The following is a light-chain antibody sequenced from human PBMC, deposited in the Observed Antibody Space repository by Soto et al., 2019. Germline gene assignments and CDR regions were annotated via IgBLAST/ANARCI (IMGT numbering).Light chain of an antibody. CDR2: YDD. J-gene: IGLJ1*01. V-gene: IGLV1-36*01. CDR3: AAWDGTGYV. CDR1: SSNIGSNA. Sequence: QSVLIQPPSVSGAPRQRVIISCSGSSSNIGSNAVNWYQQLPGKAPKLLIYYDDLLPSGVSDRFSGSKSGTSASLAISGLQSEDEADYYCAAWDGTGYVFGTGTKLTVL.